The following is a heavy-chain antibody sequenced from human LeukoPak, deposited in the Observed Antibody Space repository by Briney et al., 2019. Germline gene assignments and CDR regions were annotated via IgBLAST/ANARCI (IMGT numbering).Heavy chain of an antibody. D-gene: IGHD6-13*01. Sequence: ASVKVSCKASGYTFTSYGISWVRQAPGQGLEWMGWISAYNGNTNYAQKFQGRVTMTRNTSISTAYMELSSLTSEDTAVYYCAKTGYSSSWPDYWGQGTLVTVSS. CDR2: ISAYNGNT. CDR1: GYTFTSYG. CDR3: AKTGYSSSWPDY. J-gene: IGHJ4*02. V-gene: IGHV1-18*01.